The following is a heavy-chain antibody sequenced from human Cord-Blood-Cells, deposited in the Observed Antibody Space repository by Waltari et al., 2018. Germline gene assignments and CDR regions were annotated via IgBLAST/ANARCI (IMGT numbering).Heavy chain of an antibody. Sequence: QITLKESGPTLVKPTQTLTLTCTFSGFSLSTSGVGVGWIRQPPGKALEWLALIYLDDDKRYSPALKGRLTIAKDSAKTQVFLTMTNMDPVDTATYYCAQHGSSGYYYWFDPWGQGTLVTVSS. CDR2: IYLDDDK. V-gene: IGHV2-5*02. CDR1: GFSLSTSGVG. J-gene: IGHJ5*02. D-gene: IGHD3-22*01. CDR3: AQHGSSGYYYWFDP.